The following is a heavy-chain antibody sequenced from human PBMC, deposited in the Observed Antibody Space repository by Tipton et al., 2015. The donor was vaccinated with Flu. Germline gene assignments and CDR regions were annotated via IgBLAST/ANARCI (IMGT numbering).Heavy chain of an antibody. Sequence: TLSLTCAVYGGSFSGYYWSWIRQPPGNGLEWIGEINHSGSTNYNPSLKSRVTISVDTSKNQFSLKLSSVTAADTAVYYCARGGDSSGWYTYWGQGTLVTVSS. D-gene: IGHD6-19*01. V-gene: IGHV4-34*01. J-gene: IGHJ4*02. CDR1: GGSFSGYY. CDR3: ARGGDSSGWYTY. CDR2: INHSGST.